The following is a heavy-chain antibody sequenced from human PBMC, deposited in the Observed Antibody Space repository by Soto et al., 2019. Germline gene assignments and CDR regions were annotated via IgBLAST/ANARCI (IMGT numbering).Heavy chain of an antibody. CDR1: GGSFSGYY. D-gene: IGHD3-10*01. J-gene: IGHJ4*02. Sequence: SETLSLTCAVYGGSFSGYYWSWIRQPPGKGLEWIGEINHSGSTNYNPSLKSRVTISVDTSKNQFSLKLSSVTAADTAVYYCAREREKMVRGVIIAGSFDYWGQGTLVTVPS. CDR3: AREREKMVRGVIIAGSFDY. CDR2: INHSGST. V-gene: IGHV4-34*01.